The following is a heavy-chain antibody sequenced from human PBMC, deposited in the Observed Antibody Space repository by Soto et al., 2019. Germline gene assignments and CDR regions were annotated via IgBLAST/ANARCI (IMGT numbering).Heavy chain of an antibody. CDR1: GYSFTSYW. D-gene: IGHD3-16*01. V-gene: IGHV5-10-1*01. CDR3: ARVGGSFSGPSPEYYYYGMDV. J-gene: IGHJ6*02. CDR2: IDPSDSYT. Sequence: PGESLKISCKGSGYSFTSYWISWVRQMPGKGLEWMGRIDPSDSYTNYSPYFQGHVTISADKSISTAYLQWSSLKASDTAMYYCARVGGSFSGPSPEYYYYGMDVWGQGTTVTVSS.